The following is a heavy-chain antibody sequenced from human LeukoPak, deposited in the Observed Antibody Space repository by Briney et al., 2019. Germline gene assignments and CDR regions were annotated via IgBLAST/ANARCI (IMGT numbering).Heavy chain of an antibody. D-gene: IGHD3-22*01. CDR1: GFTFSSYA. V-gene: IGHV3-23*01. CDR3: ANLANYYDSSGYYYLGY. J-gene: IGHJ4*02. Sequence: GGSLRLSCAPSGFTFSSYAMSWVRQAPGKGLKWVSAISGSGGSAYYADSVKGRLTISRDNSKNTLYLQMNSLRAEDTAVYYCANLANYYDSSGYYYLGYWGQGTLVTVSS. CDR2: ISGSGGSA.